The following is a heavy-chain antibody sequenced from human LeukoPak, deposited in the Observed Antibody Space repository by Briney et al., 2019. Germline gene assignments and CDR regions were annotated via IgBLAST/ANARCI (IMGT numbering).Heavy chain of an antibody. V-gene: IGHV3-21*01. CDR3: ARGPKAVAGWFDP. CDR1: GFTFSNAW. J-gene: IGHJ5*02. CDR2: ISSSSSYI. D-gene: IGHD6-19*01. Sequence: GGSLRLSCAASGFTFSNAWMNWVRQAPGKGLEWVSSISSSSSYIYYADSVKGRFTISRDNAKNSLYLQMNSLRAEDTAVYYCARGPKAVAGWFDPWGQGTLVTVSS.